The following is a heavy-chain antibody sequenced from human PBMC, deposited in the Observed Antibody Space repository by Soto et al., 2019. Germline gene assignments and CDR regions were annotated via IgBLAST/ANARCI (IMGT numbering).Heavy chain of an antibody. J-gene: IGHJ4*02. CDR1: GYTFTGYY. V-gene: IGHV1-2*02. Sequence: ASVKVSCKASGYTFTGYYMHWVRQAPGQGLAWMGWINPNSGGTNYAQKFQGRVTMTRDTSISTAYMELSRLRSDDTAVYYCAREVVAVAGTVGYFDYWGQGTLVTVSS. CDR3: AREVVAVAGTVGYFDY. D-gene: IGHD6-19*01. CDR2: INPNSGGT.